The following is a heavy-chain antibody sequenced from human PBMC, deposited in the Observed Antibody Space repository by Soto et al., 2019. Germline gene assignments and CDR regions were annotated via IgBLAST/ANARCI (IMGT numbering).Heavy chain of an antibody. CDR1: GGSFSGYY. V-gene: IGHV4-34*01. Sequence: QVQLQQWGAGLLKPSETLSLTCAVYGGSFSGYYWSWIRQPPGKGLVWLGEINHSGSTNYNPSLYSRFTISIATSKNQSSLKLSSVTAADTAVYYCARGHYYGSGSYYKGGRLDYWVQGTLVIVSS. D-gene: IGHD3-10*01. J-gene: IGHJ4*02. CDR2: INHSGST. CDR3: ARGHYYGSGSYYKGGRLDY.